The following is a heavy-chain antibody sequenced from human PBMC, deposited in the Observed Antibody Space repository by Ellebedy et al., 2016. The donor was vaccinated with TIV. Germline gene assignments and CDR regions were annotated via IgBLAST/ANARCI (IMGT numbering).Heavy chain of an antibody. CDR2: ISSSGSTI. CDR1: GFTFSDYY. CDR3: ARGPSNGQLVHWFDP. V-gene: IGHV3-11*01. J-gene: IGHJ5*02. Sequence: GESLKISXAASGFTFSDYYMSWIRQAPGKGLEWVSYISSSGSTIYYADSVKGRFTISRDNAKNSLYLQMNSLRAEDTAVYYCARGPSNGQLVHWFDPWGQGTLVTVSS. D-gene: IGHD6-13*01.